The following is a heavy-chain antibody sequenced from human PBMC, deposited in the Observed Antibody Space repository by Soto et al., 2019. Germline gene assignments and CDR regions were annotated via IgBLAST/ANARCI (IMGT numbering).Heavy chain of an antibody. Sequence: GGSLRLSCAASGFTFSSYAMHWVRQAPGKGLEWVAVISYDGSNKYYADSVKGRFTISRDNSKNTLYLQMNSLRAEDTAVYYCARDLYYYDSSGYHVPSALDYWGQGTLVTVSS. V-gene: IGHV3-30-3*01. J-gene: IGHJ4*02. CDR2: ISYDGSNK. CDR3: ARDLYYYDSSGYHVPSALDY. D-gene: IGHD3-22*01. CDR1: GFTFSSYA.